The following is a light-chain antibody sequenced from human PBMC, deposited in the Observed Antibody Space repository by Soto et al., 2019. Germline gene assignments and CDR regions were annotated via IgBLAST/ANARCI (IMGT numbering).Light chain of an antibody. V-gene: IGLV2-11*01. CDR2: DVN. CDR3: YSYGGSYTFVV. J-gene: IGLJ2*01. CDR1: SSDVGGDYY. Sequence: QSVLTQARSVSGSPGQSVTISCTGTSSDVGGDYYVSWYQQYPGKAPKLMIYDVNKRPSGVPDRFSGSKSGNTASLTISGLQADDEADYYCYSYGGSYTFVVFGGGTKVTVL.